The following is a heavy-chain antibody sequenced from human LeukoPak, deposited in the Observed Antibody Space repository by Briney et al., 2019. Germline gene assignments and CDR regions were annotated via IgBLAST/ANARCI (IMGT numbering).Heavy chain of an antibody. Sequence: TSVKVSCKASGFTFTSSAMQWVRQARGQRLEWIGWIVVGSGNTNYAQKFQGRVTITRDMSTSTVYMELSSLRSEDTAAYYCAAGPPLAATPFDYWGQGTLVTVSS. CDR2: IVVGSGNT. CDR3: AAGPPLAATPFDY. V-gene: IGHV1-58*02. D-gene: IGHD2-2*01. CDR1: GFTFTSSA. J-gene: IGHJ4*02.